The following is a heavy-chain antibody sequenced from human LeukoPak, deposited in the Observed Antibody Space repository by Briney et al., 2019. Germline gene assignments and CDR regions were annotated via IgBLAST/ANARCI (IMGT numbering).Heavy chain of an antibody. D-gene: IGHD5-18*01. CDR3: ARARDTAMVTDY. J-gene: IGHJ4*02. CDR1: GYTFTGYY. CDR2: INPNSGGT. Sequence: ASVKVSCQASGYTFTGYYMHWVRQAPGQGLEWMGWINPNSGGTNYAQKFQGRVTMTRDTSISTAYMELSRLRSDDTAVYYCARARDTAMVTDYWGQGTLVTVSS. V-gene: IGHV1-2*02.